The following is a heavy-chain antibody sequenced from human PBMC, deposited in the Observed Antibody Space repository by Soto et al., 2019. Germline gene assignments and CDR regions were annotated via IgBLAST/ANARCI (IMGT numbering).Heavy chain of an antibody. Sequence: SETLSLTCTVSGGSISSYYWSWIRQPPEKGQEWNRNIYYSRSTNYNPSLNSRGTISVDTSKNQFSLKLSSVTAADTALYYCARDRGPWTSFGYWGQGTLVTVSS. V-gene: IGHV4-59*01. CDR2: IYYSRST. CDR3: ARDRGPWTSFGY. CDR1: GGSISSYY. D-gene: IGHD1-26*01. J-gene: IGHJ4*02.